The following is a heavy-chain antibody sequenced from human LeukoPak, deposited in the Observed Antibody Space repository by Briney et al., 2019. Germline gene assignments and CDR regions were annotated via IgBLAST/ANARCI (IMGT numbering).Heavy chain of an antibody. D-gene: IGHD2-15*01. CDR2: IYYSGDT. Sequence: SQTLSLTCTVSGGSISSGGYYWSWIRPHPGQGLEWIGYIYYSGDTYYNPSLKSRVTISVDTYKNQFSLRLISVAVADAAVYYCARGGVVVTTRWFDYWGQGTLVTVSS. J-gene: IGHJ4*02. CDR3: ARGGVVVTTRWFDY. V-gene: IGHV4-31*03. CDR1: GGSISSGGYY.